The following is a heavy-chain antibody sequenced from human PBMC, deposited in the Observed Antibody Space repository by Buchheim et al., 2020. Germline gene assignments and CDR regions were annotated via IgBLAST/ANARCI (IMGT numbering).Heavy chain of an antibody. CDR2: IYTSGST. Sequence: QVQLQESGPGLVKPSQTLSLTCTVSGGSISSGSYYWSWIRQPAGKGPEWIGRIYTSGSTNYNPSLKSRVTISVDTSKNQFSLKLSSVTAADTAVYYCARDKYYYDGWFDPWGQGTL. V-gene: IGHV4-61*02. D-gene: IGHD3-22*01. CDR3: ARDKYYYDGWFDP. CDR1: GGSISSGSYY. J-gene: IGHJ5*02.